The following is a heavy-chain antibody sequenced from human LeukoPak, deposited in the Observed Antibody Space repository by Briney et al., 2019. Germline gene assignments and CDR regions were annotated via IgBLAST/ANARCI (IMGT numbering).Heavy chain of an antibody. Sequence: SETLSLTCTVSGGSISSYYWSWIRQPPGKGLEWIGYIYYSGSTKYNPSLKSRVSISVDTSKNQFSLKLSSVTAADTAVYYCASRSYSSDYWGQGTLVTVSS. D-gene: IGHD1-26*01. CDR1: GGSISSYY. CDR3: ASRSYSSDY. V-gene: IGHV4-59*08. CDR2: IYYSGST. J-gene: IGHJ4*02.